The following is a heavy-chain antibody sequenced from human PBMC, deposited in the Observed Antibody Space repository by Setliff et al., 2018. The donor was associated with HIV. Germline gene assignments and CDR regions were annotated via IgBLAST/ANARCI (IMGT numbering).Heavy chain of an antibody. D-gene: IGHD2-21*01. CDR1: GGSLSSSY. V-gene: IGHV4-34*01. Sequence: NPSETLSLTCAVYGGSLSSSYWTWIRQAPGKGLEWIGEINHSGTANYNPSLKSRVTMSLDRSKRQFSLKLTSLTAADTAVYYCAGLSDFLDYWGLGNLVTVSS. J-gene: IGHJ4*02. CDR2: INHSGTA. CDR3: AGLSDFLDY.